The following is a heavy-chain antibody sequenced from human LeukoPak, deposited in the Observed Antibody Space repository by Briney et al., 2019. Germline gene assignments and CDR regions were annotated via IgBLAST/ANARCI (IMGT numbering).Heavy chain of an antibody. CDR3: AKRTSDY. V-gene: IGHV3-48*03. CDR2: ISSSGSTI. CDR1: GFTFSSYE. J-gene: IGHJ4*02. Sequence: PGGSLRLSCAASGFTFSSYEMNWVRQAPGKGLEWVSYISSSGSTIYYADSVKGRFTISRDNAKNTLWLQMNGLRAEDTAIYYCAKRTSDYWGQGTLVTVSS.